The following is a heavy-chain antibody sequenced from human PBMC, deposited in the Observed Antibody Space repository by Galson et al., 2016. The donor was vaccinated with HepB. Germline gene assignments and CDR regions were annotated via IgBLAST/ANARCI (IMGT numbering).Heavy chain of an antibody. D-gene: IGHD6-19*01. CDR1: GFTFNTYA. V-gene: IGHV3-23*01. J-gene: IGHJ3*01. CDR2: ISSSDGRT. Sequence: SLRLSCAASGFTFNTYAMTWVRQAPGKGLEWVSSISSSDGRTWYADSVRGRFTISTGNSKTTLYVQMNSLRVDDSAIYSCAKSQFALPDSGWFNAFDLWGQGTMVTVSS. CDR3: AKSQFALPDSGWFNAFDL.